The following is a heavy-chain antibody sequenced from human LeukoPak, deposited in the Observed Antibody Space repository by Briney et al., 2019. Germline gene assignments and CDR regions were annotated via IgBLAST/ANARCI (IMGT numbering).Heavy chain of an antibody. J-gene: IGHJ4*02. D-gene: IGHD1-26*01. V-gene: IGHV3-7*01. CDR3: ARVLVGATSSPTGYFDY. CDR1: GFTFSSYW. CDR2: IKQDGSEK. Sequence: PGGSLRPSCAASGFTFSSYWMSWVRQAPGKGLEWVANIKQDGSEKYYVDSVKGRFTISRDNAKNSLYLQMNSLRAEDTAVYYCARVLVGATSSPTGYFDYWGQGTLVTVSS.